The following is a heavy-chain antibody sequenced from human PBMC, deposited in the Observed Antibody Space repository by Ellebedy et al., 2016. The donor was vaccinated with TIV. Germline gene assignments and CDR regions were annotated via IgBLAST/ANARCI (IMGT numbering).Heavy chain of an antibody. V-gene: IGHV5-51*01. Sequence: KVSCKGSGYSFTSYWIGWVRQMPGKGLEWMGIIYPGDSDTRYSPSFQGQVTISADKSISTAYLQWSSLKASDTAMYYCARQRVDTAGYYGMDVWGQGTTVTVSS. D-gene: IGHD5-18*01. J-gene: IGHJ6*02. CDR2: IYPGDSDT. CDR3: ARQRVDTAGYYGMDV. CDR1: GYSFTSYW.